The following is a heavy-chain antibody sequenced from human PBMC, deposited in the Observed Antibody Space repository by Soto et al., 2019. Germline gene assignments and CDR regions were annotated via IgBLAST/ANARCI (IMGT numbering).Heavy chain of an antibody. CDR2: ISGSGGST. D-gene: IGHD3-10*01. V-gene: IGHV3-23*01. CDR1: GFTFSSYA. J-gene: IGHJ4*02. Sequence: EVQLLESGGGLVQPGGSLRLSCAASGFTFSSYAMSWVRQAPGKGLEWVSAISGSGGSTYYADSVKGRFTISRDNSKNTLYRQMNSLRAEDTAVYYCAKRGYGSGSYYPTFDYWGQGTLVTVSS. CDR3: AKRGYGSGSYYPTFDY.